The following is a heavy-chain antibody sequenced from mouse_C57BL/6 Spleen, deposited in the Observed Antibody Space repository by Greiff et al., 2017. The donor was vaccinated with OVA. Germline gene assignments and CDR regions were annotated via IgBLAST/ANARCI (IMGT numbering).Heavy chain of an antibody. CDR2: INPNNGGT. D-gene: IGHD1-1*01. CDR3: ARRGYYYGSSYNYAMDY. J-gene: IGHJ4*01. Sequence: EVQLQQSGPELVKPGASVKISCKASGYTFTDYYMNWVKQSHGMSLEWIGDINPNNGGTSYNQKFKGKATLTVDKSSSTAYMELRSLTSEDSAVYYCARRGYYYGSSYNYAMDYWGQGTSVTVSS. CDR1: GYTFTDYY. V-gene: IGHV1-26*01.